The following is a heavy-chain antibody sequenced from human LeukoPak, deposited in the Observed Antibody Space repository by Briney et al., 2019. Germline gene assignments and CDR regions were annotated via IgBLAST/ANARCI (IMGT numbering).Heavy chain of an antibody. CDR3: ARRSGYSLDV. Sequence: GGSLRLSCVASGFFFGNFDMDWVRQAPGKGLQWVASIWYDGSEKSYADSVKGRLILSRDNSKNTVFLQMNSLRVEDTALYYCARRSGYSLDVWGEGTTVTVSS. D-gene: IGHD5-12*01. J-gene: IGHJ6*04. CDR2: IWYDGSEK. CDR1: GFFFGNFD. V-gene: IGHV3-33*01.